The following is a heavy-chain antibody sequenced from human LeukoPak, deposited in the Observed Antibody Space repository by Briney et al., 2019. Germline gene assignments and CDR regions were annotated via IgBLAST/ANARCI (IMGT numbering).Heavy chain of an antibody. Sequence: GGSLRLSCAASGFAFSEYCMGWVRQAPGKGLEWVSYIDFRGTVYNAESVKSRCTVSRDNARKSLSLQMNNLREEDAAVYYCTRDPRGSFVWGHRFDSWGPGILVTVSS. CDR3: TRDPRGSFVWGHRFDS. D-gene: IGHD3-16*01. V-gene: IGHV3-11*01. CDR2: IDFRGTV. J-gene: IGHJ4*02. CDR1: GFAFSEYC.